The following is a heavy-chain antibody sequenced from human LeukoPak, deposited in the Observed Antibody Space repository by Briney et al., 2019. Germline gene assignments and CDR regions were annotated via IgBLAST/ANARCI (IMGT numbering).Heavy chain of an antibody. CDR3: ARVERFLEWLSYSNYMDV. V-gene: IGHV4-4*02. CDR1: GGSISSSNW. D-gene: IGHD3-3*01. Sequence: PSETLSLTCAVSGGSISSSNWWSWVRQPPGKGLEWIGEIYHSGSTNYNPSLKSRVTISVDKSKNQFSLKLSSVTAADTAVYYCARVERFLEWLSYSNYMDVWGKGTTVTVSS. J-gene: IGHJ6*03. CDR2: IYHSGST.